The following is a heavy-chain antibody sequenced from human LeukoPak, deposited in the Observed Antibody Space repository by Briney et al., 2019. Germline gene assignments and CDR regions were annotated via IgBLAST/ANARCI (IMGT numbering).Heavy chain of an antibody. CDR2: ISYDGSNK. V-gene: IGHV3-30*18. D-gene: IGHD3-16*01. CDR3: AKQTHLMITLDY. CDR1: GFTFSSYG. Sequence: PGRSLRPSCAASGFTFSSYGMHWVHQAPGKGLEWVAVISYDGSNKYYADSVKGRFTISRDNSKNTLYLQMNSLRAEDTAVYYCAKQTHLMITLDYWGQGTLVTVSS. J-gene: IGHJ4*02.